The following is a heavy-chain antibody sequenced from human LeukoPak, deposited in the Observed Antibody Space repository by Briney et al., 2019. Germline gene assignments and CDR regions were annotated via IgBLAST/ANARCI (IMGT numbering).Heavy chain of an antibody. Sequence: ASVKVSCKASGGTFSSYAISWVRQAPGQGLEWMGGIIPIFGTANYAQKFQGRVTITTDESTSTAYMELSSLRSEDTAVYYCARVNGKSRWAFDIWGQGTMVTVSS. CDR3: ARVNGKSRWAFDI. D-gene: IGHD4-23*01. V-gene: IGHV1-69*05. J-gene: IGHJ3*02. CDR2: IIPIFGTA. CDR1: GGTFSSYA.